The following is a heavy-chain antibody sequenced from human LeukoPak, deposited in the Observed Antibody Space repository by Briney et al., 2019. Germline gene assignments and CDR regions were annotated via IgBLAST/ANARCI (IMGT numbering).Heavy chain of an antibody. CDR1: GFTFSSYS. CDR2: ISSSSSTI. D-gene: IGHD4-23*01. J-gene: IGHJ4*02. CDR3: ARVRYEVTAPVDY. V-gene: IGHV3-48*01. Sequence: PGGSLRLSCAASGFTFSSYSMNWVRQAPGKGLEWVSYISSSSSTIYYADSVKGRFTISRDNAKNSLYLQMNSLRAEDTAVYYCARVRYEVTAPVDYWGQGTLVTVSS.